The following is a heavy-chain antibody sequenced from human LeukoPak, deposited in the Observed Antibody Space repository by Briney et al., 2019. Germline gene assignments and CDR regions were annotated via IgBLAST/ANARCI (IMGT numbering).Heavy chain of an antibody. V-gene: IGHV4-39*01. CDR1: GGSTSSSSYY. CDR3: AKQGRRMGYDFWSGYRHFDY. Sequence: SETLTLTCTVSGGSTSSSSYYWGWIRQPPGEGLEWIGSIYYTGSTYYKPSLKSRVTISVDTSKNQFSLKLSSVTAADTAIYYCAKQGRRMGYDFWSGYRHFDYWGQGTLVTVSS. D-gene: IGHD3-3*01. CDR2: IYYTGST. J-gene: IGHJ4*02.